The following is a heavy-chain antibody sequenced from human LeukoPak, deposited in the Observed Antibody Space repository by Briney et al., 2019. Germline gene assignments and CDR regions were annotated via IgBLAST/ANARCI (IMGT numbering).Heavy chain of an antibody. J-gene: IGHJ4*02. D-gene: IGHD2-2*02. Sequence: SVKVSCKASGGTFSSYAISLVRQAPGQGLEWMGRIIPIFGTANYAQKFQGRVTITTDESTNTAYMELSSLRSEDTAVYYCARDSETPATAISDYWGQGTLVTVSS. V-gene: IGHV1-69*05. CDR3: ARDSETPATAISDY. CDR1: GGTFSSYA. CDR2: IIPIFGTA.